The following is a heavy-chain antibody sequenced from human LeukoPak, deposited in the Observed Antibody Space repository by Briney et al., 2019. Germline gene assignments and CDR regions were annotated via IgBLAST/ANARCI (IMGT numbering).Heavy chain of an antibody. CDR3: ARASWEQAVRGVIDFDY. CDR2: IKQDGSEK. J-gene: IGHJ4*02. CDR1: GFTFSSYW. D-gene: IGHD3-10*01. Sequence: GGSLRLSCAASGFTFSSYWMSWVRQAPGKGLEWVANIKQDGSEKYYVDSVKGRFTISRDNAKNSLYLQMNSLRAEDTAVYYCARASWEQAVRGVIDFDYWGQGTLVTVSS. V-gene: IGHV3-7*01.